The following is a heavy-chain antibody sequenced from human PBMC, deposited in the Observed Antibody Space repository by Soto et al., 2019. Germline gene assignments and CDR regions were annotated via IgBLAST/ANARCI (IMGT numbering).Heavy chain of an antibody. J-gene: IGHJ6*03. V-gene: IGHV1-8*01. D-gene: IGHD3-16*02. CDR1: GYTFTSYD. Sequence: ASVKVSCKASGYTFTSYDINWVRQATGQGLEWMGWMNPNSGNTGYAQKFQGRVTMTRNTSISTAYMELSSLRSEDTAVYYCARGGNIITSQNIVSGAYYMDVWGKGTTVTVSS. CDR3: ARGGNIITSQNIVSGAYYMDV. CDR2: MNPNSGNT.